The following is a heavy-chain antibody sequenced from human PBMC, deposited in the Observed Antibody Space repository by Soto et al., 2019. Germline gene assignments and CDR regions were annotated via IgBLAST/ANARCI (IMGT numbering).Heavy chain of an antibody. CDR3: ARSHLMVRGVITRKNWFDP. Sequence: TSETLSLTCAVYGGSFSGYYWSWIRQPPGKGLEWIGEINHSGSTNYNPSLKSRVTISVDTSKNQFSLKLSSVTAADTAVYYCARSHLMVRGVITRKNWFDPWGQGTLVTVSS. V-gene: IGHV4-34*01. CDR2: INHSGST. CDR1: GGSFSGYY. J-gene: IGHJ5*02. D-gene: IGHD3-10*01.